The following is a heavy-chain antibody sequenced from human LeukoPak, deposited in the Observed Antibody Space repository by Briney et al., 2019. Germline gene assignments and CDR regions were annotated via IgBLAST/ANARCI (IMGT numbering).Heavy chain of an antibody. CDR2: IRSNGDTA. V-gene: IGHV3-23*01. D-gene: IGHD1-1*01. CDR1: GFTFSRIA. J-gene: IGHJ4*02. Sequence: PGGSLRLSCAASGFTFSRIAMTWVRQAPGKRMEWVSTIRSNGDTAYNADSVRGRFAISRDNSKNALFLQMNRLRVEDTAIYYCAKGQELDDGVFDSWGQGTLVTVSS. CDR3: AKGQELDDGVFDS.